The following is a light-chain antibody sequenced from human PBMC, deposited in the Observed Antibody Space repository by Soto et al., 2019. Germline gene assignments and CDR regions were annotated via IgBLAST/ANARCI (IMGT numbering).Light chain of an antibody. CDR3: LQDYIYPWT. J-gene: IGKJ1*01. Sequence: IHLTHSPSFLSASVGDIVTITCRPSQAVPNNMAWYQQKPGKPPKLLINTASTLQSGVSSRFSGSGSGTDFTLTISSLQPEDFATYYCLQDYIYPWTFGQGTKVDIK. CDR1: QAVPNN. V-gene: IGKV1-6*01. CDR2: TAS.